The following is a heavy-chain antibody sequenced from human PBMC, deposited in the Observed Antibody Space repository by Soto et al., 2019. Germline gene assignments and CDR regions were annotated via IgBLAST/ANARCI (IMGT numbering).Heavy chain of an antibody. V-gene: IGHV4-59*01. D-gene: IGHD6-13*01. Sequence: WATLAITCTVSGGSISSNYWTWIRQPPGKGLEWIGYVYNSGSTNYNPSLKSRVTISEDTSKSQFSLKVNSMTAADTAVYYRARYRREAVAGYTLDNWGQGILVTVSS. CDR2: VYNSGST. J-gene: IGHJ4*02. CDR3: ARYRREAVAGYTLDN. CDR1: GGSISSNY.